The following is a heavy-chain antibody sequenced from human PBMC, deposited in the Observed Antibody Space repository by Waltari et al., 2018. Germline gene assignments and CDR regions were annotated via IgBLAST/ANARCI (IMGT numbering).Heavy chain of an antibody. V-gene: IGHV4-38-2*01. D-gene: IGHD2-15*01. J-gene: IGHJ3*02. CDR3: ARKDIVVVVAARSDAFDI. Sequence: QVQLQESGPGLVKPSETLSLTCAVSGYSISSGYYWGWIRQPPGKGLEWIGSIYHSGGTYYNPSLKSRVTISVDTSKNQFSLKLSSVTAADTAVYYCARKDIVVVVAARSDAFDIWGQGTMVTVSS. CDR2: IYHSGGT. CDR1: GYSISSGYY.